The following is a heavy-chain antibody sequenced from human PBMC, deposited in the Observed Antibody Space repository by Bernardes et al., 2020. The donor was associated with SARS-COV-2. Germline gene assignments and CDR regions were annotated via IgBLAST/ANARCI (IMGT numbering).Heavy chain of an antibody. CDR2: ISSSSSTI. CDR3: ARDLTYDFWSGYSRVFDY. CDR1: GFTFSSYS. J-gene: IGHJ4*02. D-gene: IGHD3-3*01. Sequence: GGSLRLSRAASGFTFSSYSMNWVRQAPGKGLEWVAYISSSSSTIYYADSVKGRFTISRDNAKNSLYLQMNSLRAEDTAVYYCARDLTYDFWSGYSRVFDYWGQGTLVTVSS. V-gene: IGHV3-48*01.